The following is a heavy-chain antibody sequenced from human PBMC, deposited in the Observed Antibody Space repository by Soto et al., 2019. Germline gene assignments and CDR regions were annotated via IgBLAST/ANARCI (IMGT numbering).Heavy chain of an antibody. D-gene: IGHD3-9*01. CDR3: ARQKDYDILTGYELP. CDR1: GYSFTRYW. Sequence: GESLKISCKGPGYSFTRYWISWVRQMPGKGLEWMGRIDPSDSYTNYSPSFQGHVTISADKSISTAYLQSSSLKASDTAMYYCARQKDYDILTGYELPWGQRTLVTVSS. CDR2: IDPSDSYT. V-gene: IGHV5-10-1*01. J-gene: IGHJ5*02.